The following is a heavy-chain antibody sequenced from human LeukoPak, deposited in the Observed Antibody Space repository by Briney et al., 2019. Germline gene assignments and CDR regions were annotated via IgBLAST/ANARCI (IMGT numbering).Heavy chain of an antibody. CDR2: IRYDGSNK. V-gene: IGHV3-30*02. CDR1: GFTFSSYG. Sequence: GGSLRLSCAASGFTFSSYGMHWVRQAPGKGLEWVAFIRYDGSNKYYADSVKGRFTISRDNSKNTLYLQMNSLRAEDTAVYYCAKEFYYDSSGYPTFFDYWGQGTLVTVYS. J-gene: IGHJ4*02. CDR3: AKEFYYDSSGYPTFFDY. D-gene: IGHD3-22*01.